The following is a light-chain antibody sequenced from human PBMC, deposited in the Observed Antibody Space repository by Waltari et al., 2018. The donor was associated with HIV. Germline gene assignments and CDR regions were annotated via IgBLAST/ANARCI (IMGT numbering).Light chain of an antibody. V-gene: IGLV1-51*02. CDR3: ATWDSSLRTVI. J-gene: IGLJ2*01. CDR1: SSDIGTNH. Sequence: QSVLTQSPSVSAAPGQKVTISCYGSSSDIGTNHVSWYQQFPGKAPKLLIYENEKRPSVIPGRFSGTKLGTSATLDITGLQTGDEALYFCATWDSSLRTVIYGGGTNLTVL. CDR2: ENE.